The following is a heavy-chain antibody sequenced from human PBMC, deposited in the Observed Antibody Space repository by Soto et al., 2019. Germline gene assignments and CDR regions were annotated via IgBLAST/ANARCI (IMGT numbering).Heavy chain of an antibody. D-gene: IGHD3-9*01. CDR3: ARSTYYDILTRSYYYYAMDV. CDR1: GFTVGSNY. V-gene: IGHV3-53*01. J-gene: IGHJ6*02. CDR2: IYSEGTP. Sequence: GGSLRLSCAASGFTVGSNYMSWVRQAPGKGLEWVSVIYSEGTPYYADSVKGRFTISRENSNNTLYLHMNNLRAEDTAVYYCARSTYYDILTRSYYYYAMDVSGQGTTVTVYS.